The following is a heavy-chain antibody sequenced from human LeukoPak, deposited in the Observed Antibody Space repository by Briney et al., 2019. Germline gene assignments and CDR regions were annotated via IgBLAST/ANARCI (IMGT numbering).Heavy chain of an antibody. D-gene: IGHD3-16*01. CDR1: GGTFSSYA. CDR2: IIPIFGTA. CDR3: ARERLGMGPYCYYMDV. Sequence: GASVKVSCKASGGTFSSYAISWVRQAPGQGLEWMGRIIPIFGTANYAQKFQGRVTITTDESTSTAYMELSSLRSEDTAVYYCARERLGMGPYCYYMDVWGKGTTVTVSS. J-gene: IGHJ6*03. V-gene: IGHV1-69*05.